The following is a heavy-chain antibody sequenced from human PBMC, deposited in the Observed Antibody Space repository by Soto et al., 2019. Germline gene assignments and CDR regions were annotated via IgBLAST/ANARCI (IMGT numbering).Heavy chain of an antibody. CDR3: ARSRWFDS. CDR1: GGSISSYY. V-gene: IGHV4-59*01. CDR2: IYYSGST. Sequence: TLSLTCTVSGGSISSYYWSWIRQPPGKGLEWIGYIYYSGSTNYNPSLKSRVTISVDTSKNQFSLKLSSVTAADTAVYYCARSRWFDSWGQGTRVNVSS. J-gene: IGHJ5*01.